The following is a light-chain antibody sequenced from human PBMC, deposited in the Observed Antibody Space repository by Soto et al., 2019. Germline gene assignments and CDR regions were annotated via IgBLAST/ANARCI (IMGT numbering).Light chain of an antibody. J-gene: IGKJ5*01. CDR2: GAS. CDR3: QQYGSSPPIT. CDR1: QSVSSSY. Sequence: IVLTQSPCTLSLSPGQRSTLPCRASQSVSSSYLAWYQQKPGQAPRLXIYGASSRATGIPDRFSGSGSGTDFTLTISRLEPEDFAVYYCQQYGSSPPITFGQGTRLEIK. V-gene: IGKV3-20*01.